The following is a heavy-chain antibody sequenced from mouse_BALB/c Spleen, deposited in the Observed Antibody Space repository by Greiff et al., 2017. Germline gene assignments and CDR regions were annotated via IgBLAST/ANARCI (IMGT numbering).Heavy chain of an antibody. CDR1: GFAFSSYD. CDR3: ARQGGSSWYFDV. J-gene: IGHJ1*01. Sequence: EVKLMESGGGLVQPGGSLKLSCAASGFAFSSYDMSWVRQTPEKRLEWVAYISSGGGSTYYPDTVKGRFTISRDNAKNTLYLQMSSLKSEDTAMYYCARQGGSSWYFDVWGAGTTVTVSS. CDR2: ISSGGGST. V-gene: IGHV5-12-1*01. D-gene: IGHD1-1*01.